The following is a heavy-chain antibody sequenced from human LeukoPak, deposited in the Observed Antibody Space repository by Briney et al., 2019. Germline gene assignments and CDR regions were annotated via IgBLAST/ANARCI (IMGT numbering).Heavy chain of an antibody. CDR3: ARDTDYYDSSGYAFDI. Sequence: SGGSLRLSCAASGFTFSSYSMNWVRQAPGKGLEWVSSISSSSSYIYYADSVKGRFTISRDNAKNSLYLQMNSLRAEDTAVYYCARDTDYYDSSGYAFDIWGQGTMVTVSS. V-gene: IGHV3-21*01. CDR1: GFTFSSYS. CDR2: ISSSSSYI. J-gene: IGHJ3*02. D-gene: IGHD3-22*01.